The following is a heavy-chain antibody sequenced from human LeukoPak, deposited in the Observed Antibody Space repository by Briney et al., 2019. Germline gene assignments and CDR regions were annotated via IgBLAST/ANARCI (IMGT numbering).Heavy chain of an antibody. CDR3: ARKSGSGNFPLDY. CDR2: ISAGGITT. Sequence: GGSLRLSCAASGFTFGSYSMSWVRQAPGKGLEWVSVISAGGITTYYADSVKGRFTISRDNSENTVFLQMSSLRAEDTALYYCARKSGSGNFPLDYWGQGTLVTVSS. J-gene: IGHJ4*02. V-gene: IGHV3-23*01. CDR1: GFTFGSYS. D-gene: IGHD3-10*01.